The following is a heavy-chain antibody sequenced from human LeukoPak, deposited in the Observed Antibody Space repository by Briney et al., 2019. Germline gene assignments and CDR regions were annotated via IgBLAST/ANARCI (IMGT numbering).Heavy chain of an antibody. CDR2: IYSGGST. V-gene: IGHV3-66*01. D-gene: IGHD5-24*01. J-gene: IGHJ3*02. CDR3: ARSGLQFDAFDI. Sequence: GGSLRLSCAASGFTFSSYWMHWVRQAPGKGLEWVSVIYSGGSTYYADSVKGRFTISRDNSKNTLYLQMNSLRAEDTAVYYCARSGLQFDAFDIWGQGTMVTVSS. CDR1: GFTFSSYW.